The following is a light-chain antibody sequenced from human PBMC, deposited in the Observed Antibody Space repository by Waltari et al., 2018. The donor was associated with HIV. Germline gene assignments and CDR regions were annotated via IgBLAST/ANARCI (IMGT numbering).Light chain of an antibody. J-gene: IGLJ1*01. Sequence: QSALTQPASVSGSPGQSIPISCTGTSSDVGGYDYVPWYQQHPGKAPKLMLADVSNRPAGVTNRFSGSKSGTTASLTISGLQAEDEADYYCSSYTKGTSLRVFGTGTTVTVL. CDR2: DVS. CDR1: SSDVGGYDY. CDR3: SSYTKGTSLRV. V-gene: IGLV2-14*01.